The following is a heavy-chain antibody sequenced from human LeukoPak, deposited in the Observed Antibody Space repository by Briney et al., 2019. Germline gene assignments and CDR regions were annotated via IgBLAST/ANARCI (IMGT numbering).Heavy chain of an antibody. CDR2: IYYSGST. V-gene: IGHV4-31*03. D-gene: IGHD4-17*01. Sequence: PSETLSLTCTVSGGSISSGGYYWSWIRQHPGTGLEWIGYIYYSGSTYYNPSLKSRVTISVDTSRNQFSLKLSSVTAADTAVYYCARADYGDYRDWGQGTLVTVSS. CDR1: GGSISSGGYY. CDR3: ARADYGDYRD. J-gene: IGHJ4*02.